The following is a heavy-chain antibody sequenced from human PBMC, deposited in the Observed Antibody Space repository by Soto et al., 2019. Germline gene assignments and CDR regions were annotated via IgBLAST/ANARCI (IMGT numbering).Heavy chain of an antibody. CDR3: ASSYGSGYSAFYY. J-gene: IGHJ4*02. CDR1: GDTFNFYS. Sequence: QVQLVQSGAEVKRPGSSGKVSCKASGDTFNFYSINWVRQAPGLGLEWMGRVNPIVRMSNYALKFQGRVTMTADKSTSTDYMELSILRSEDTAIYYCASSYGSGYSAFYYWGQGALVTVSS. CDR2: VNPIVRMS. V-gene: IGHV1-69*02. D-gene: IGHD3-10*01.